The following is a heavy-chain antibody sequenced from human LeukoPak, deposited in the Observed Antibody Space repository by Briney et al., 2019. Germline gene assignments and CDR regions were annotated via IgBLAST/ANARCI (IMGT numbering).Heavy chain of an antibody. CDR3: ASSGDILTGPNWFDP. CDR1: GGSISSYY. Sequence: SETLSLTCTVSGGSISSYYWSWLRQPPGKGLEWVGYIYYSGSTNYNPSLKSRVTISVDPSKTQFSLKLSSVTAADTAVYYCASSGDILTGPNWFDPWGQGTLVTVSP. J-gene: IGHJ5*02. CDR2: IYYSGST. D-gene: IGHD3-9*01. V-gene: IGHV4-59*01.